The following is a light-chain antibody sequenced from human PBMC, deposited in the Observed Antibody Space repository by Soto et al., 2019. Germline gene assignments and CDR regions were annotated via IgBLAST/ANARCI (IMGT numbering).Light chain of an antibody. Sequence: QAVVTQEPSLSVSPGGTVTLTCGLNSGSVSTSYYPSWYQQTPGQAPRTLIYSTNSRSSGVPNRFPGSILGNKAALTITGAQADDECDYYCVLYMGSGIWVFGGGTQLTVL. J-gene: IGLJ3*02. CDR3: VLYMGSGIWV. CDR2: STN. CDR1: SGSVSTSYY. V-gene: IGLV8-61*01.